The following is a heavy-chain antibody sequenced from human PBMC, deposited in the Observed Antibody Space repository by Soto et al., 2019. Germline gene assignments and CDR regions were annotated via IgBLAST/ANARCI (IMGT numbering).Heavy chain of an antibody. Sequence: QVQLVQSGPEVKMPGASVKVSCKTSGYTFTAYGLAWLRQAPGQRPEWMGWVSTNDDRTNYARKFQGRVTMTTYRSTTTASMELRSLGTADTAVYYCARELNTESSAYYAFAFGGQGTLVTVSS. V-gene: IGHV1-18*01. J-gene: IGHJ4*02. CDR3: ARELNTESSAYYAFAF. D-gene: IGHD3-22*01. CDR1: GYTFTAYG. CDR2: VSTNDDRT.